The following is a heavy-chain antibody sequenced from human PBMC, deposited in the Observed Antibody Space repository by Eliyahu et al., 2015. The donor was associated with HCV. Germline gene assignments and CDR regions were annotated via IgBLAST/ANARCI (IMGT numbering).Heavy chain of an antibody. CDR1: GFTFSSXX. Sequence: QVQLVESGGGVVQPGRSLRLSCAXSGFTFSSXXXPWVRQAPGKGLGWVAVIWYDGSNKYYADSVKGRFTISRDNSKNTLYLQMNSLRAEDTAVYYCARGKTYYYDSSGYRDAFDIWGQGTMVTVSS. CDR2: IWYDGSNK. V-gene: IGHV3-33*01. CDR3: ARGKTYYYDSSGYRDAFDI. J-gene: IGHJ3*02. D-gene: IGHD3-22*01.